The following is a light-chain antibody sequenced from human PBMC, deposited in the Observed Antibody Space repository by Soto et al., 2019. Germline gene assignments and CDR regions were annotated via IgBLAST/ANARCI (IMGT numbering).Light chain of an antibody. CDR3: RQYGSSPSYT. CDR2: GAS. J-gene: IGKJ2*01. CDR1: QSVSSSSY. Sequence: EIVLTQSPGTLSLSPGERATLSCRASQSVSSSSYLAWYQQKPGQAPRLLIYGASSRATGIPDRFSGSGSATDFTLTISSLEPEDFAVYYRRQYGSSPSYTFGQGTKLEIK. V-gene: IGKV3-20*01.